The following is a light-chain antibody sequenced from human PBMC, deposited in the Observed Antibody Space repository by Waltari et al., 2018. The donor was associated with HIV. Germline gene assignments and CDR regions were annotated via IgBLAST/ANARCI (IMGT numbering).Light chain of an antibody. V-gene: IGLV2-8*01. CDR2: EVS. CDR1: SSDVGGYNY. Sequence: QSALTQPPSASGSPGQSVTISCTGTSSDVGGYNYVSWYQQHPGKAPKLLIYEVSKRPSGVPDRFFGSKSGNTASLTVSGLQTDDEADYYCSSYGGNNNPLVFGGGTKLTVL. CDR3: SSYGGNNNPLV. J-gene: IGLJ2*01.